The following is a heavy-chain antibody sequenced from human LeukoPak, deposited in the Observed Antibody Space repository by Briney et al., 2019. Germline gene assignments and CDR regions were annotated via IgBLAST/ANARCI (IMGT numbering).Heavy chain of an antibody. CDR3: ARIFPTVTKNLYYYYYYMDV. V-gene: IGHV4-39*07. D-gene: IGHD4-17*01. CDR2: IYYSGTT. J-gene: IGHJ6*03. Sequence: KSSETLSLTCTVSGGSISSSSYYWGWIRQPPGEGLEWIGSIYYSGTTYYNPSLKSRVTISVDTSKNQFSLKLSSVTAADTAVYYCARIFPTVTKNLYYYYYYMDVWGKGTTVTISS. CDR1: GGSISSSSYY.